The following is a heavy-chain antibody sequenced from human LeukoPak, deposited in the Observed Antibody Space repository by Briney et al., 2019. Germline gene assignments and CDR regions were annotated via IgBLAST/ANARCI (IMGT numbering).Heavy chain of an antibody. V-gene: IGHV3-23*01. J-gene: IGHJ4*02. CDR1: GFTFSSYA. Sequence: GGSLRLSCAASGFTFSSYAMSWVRQAPGKGLEWVSAISGSGGSTYYADSVKGRFTISRDNSKNTLYLQMNSLRAEDTAVYYCAKDNYGDYEAPHFDYWGQGTLVTVSS. CDR2: ISGSGGST. CDR3: AKDNYGDYEAPHFDY. D-gene: IGHD4-17*01.